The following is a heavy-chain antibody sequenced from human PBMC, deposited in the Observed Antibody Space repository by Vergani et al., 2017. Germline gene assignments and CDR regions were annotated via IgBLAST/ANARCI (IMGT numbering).Heavy chain of an antibody. V-gene: IGHV3-30*04. D-gene: IGHD1-7*01. J-gene: IGHJ6*02. CDR3: AKGAAGTTRPYYYGMDV. Sequence: QVQLVESGGGVVQPGRSLRLSCAASGFTFSSYAMHWVRQAPGKGLEWVAVISYDGSNKYYADSVKGRFTISRDNSKNTLYLQMNSLRAEDTAVYYCAKGAAGTTRPYYYGMDVWGQGTTVTVSS. CDR2: ISYDGSNK. CDR1: GFTFSSYA.